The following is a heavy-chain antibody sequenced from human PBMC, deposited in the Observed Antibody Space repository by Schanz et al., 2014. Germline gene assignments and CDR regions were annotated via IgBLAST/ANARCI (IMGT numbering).Heavy chain of an antibody. CDR1: GFIFSAYT. CDR2: IKSKVDGGTT. J-gene: IGHJ3*01. Sequence: EVQLVASGGGLVKPGESLRLSCAASGFIFSAYTMNWVRQAPGKGLEWVGRIKSKVDGGTTDNAAPVQGRFTISRDDSKNTLHLQMNSLKTEDTAVYYCSTDLTAVDYDASGLWGQGTMVAVSS. D-gene: IGHD4-17*01. V-gene: IGHV3-15*01. CDR3: STDLTAVDYDASGL.